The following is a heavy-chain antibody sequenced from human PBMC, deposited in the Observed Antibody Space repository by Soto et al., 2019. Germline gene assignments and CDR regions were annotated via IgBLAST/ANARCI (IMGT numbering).Heavy chain of an antibody. D-gene: IGHD3-16*01. J-gene: IGHJ4*02. Sequence: QVQLQESGPGLVKPSETLSLTCTVSGGSISSYYWSWIRQPPGKGLEWIGYIYYSGSTNYNPSLKSRVTISVDTSKNQFSLKLSSVTAADTAVYYCARTDMITFGGVIDSTPTFDYWGQGTLVTVSS. V-gene: IGHV4-59*01. CDR3: ARTDMITFGGVIDSTPTFDY. CDR1: GGSISSYY. CDR2: IYYSGST.